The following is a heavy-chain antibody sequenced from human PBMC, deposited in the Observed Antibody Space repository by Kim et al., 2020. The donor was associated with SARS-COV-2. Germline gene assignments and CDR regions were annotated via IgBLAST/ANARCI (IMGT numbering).Heavy chain of an antibody. J-gene: IGHJ3*02. CDR3: ARPYYDILTGYHDAFDI. D-gene: IGHD3-9*01. CDR2: ISSSGSTI. V-gene: IGHV3-11*04. Sequence: GGSLRLSCAASGFTFSDYYMSWIRQAPGKGLEWVSYISSSGSTIYYADSVKGRFTISRDNDKNSLYLQMNSLRAEDTAVYYCARPYYDILTGYHDAFDIWGQGTMVTVSS. CDR1: GFTFSDYY.